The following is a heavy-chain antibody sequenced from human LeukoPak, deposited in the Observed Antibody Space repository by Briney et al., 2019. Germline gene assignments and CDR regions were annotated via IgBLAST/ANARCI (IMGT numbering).Heavy chain of an antibody. CDR1: GDSVTSGGYF. J-gene: IGHJ3*02. CDR2: ISNSGTT. D-gene: IGHD2-21*02. V-gene: IGHV4-31*03. CDR3: ARDVVVTASPDAFDI. Sequence: SETLSLTCTVSGDSVTSGGYFWTWIRHHPGKGLEWIGYISNSGTTSYNPSLKSRVSISVDTSNNQFSLSLSSVTAADTAVYYCARDVVVTASPDAFDIWGQGTMVAVSS.